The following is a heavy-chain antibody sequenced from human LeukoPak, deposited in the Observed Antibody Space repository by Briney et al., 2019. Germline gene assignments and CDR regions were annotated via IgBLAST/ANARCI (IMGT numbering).Heavy chain of an antibody. Sequence: PPETLSLTCAVYGGSFSGYYWSWIRQPPGKGLEWIGEINHSGGTNYNPSLKSRVTISVNTSKNQFSLKLSSVTAADTAAYYCARGTITLGYCSSTSCYSGYYYYYGMDVWGQGTTVTVSS. CDR3: ARGTITLGYCSSTSCYSGYYYYYGMDV. CDR1: GGSFSGYY. D-gene: IGHD2-2*02. V-gene: IGHV4-34*01. J-gene: IGHJ6*02. CDR2: INHSGGT.